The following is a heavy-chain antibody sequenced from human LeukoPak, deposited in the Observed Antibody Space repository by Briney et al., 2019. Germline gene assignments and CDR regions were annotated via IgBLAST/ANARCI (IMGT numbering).Heavy chain of an antibody. J-gene: IGHJ6*02. CDR3: ARDAYGMDV. Sequence: GGSLRLSCATYGFTFRNYAMHWVRQAPGKGLEWVAAVSYDDGKKYYADSVRGRFTISRDNPESTLYLQMNGLRPEDTALYYCARDAYGMDVWGQGTTVTVSS. CDR2: VSYDDGKK. V-gene: IGHV3-30*03. CDR1: GFTFRNYA.